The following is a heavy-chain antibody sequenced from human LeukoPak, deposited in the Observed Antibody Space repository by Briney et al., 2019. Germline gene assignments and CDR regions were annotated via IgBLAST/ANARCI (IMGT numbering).Heavy chain of an antibody. CDR3: ARQQWLGIDY. CDR2: INPNSGGT. V-gene: IGHV1-2*02. CDR1: GYTFTDYF. Sequence: GASVKVSCKASGYTFTDYFMHWVRQAPGQGLEWMGWINPNSGGTNYAQKFQGRVTMTRDTSISTAYMELSTLKADDTAVYYCARQQWLGIDYWGQGTLVTVSS. J-gene: IGHJ4*02. D-gene: IGHD6-19*01.